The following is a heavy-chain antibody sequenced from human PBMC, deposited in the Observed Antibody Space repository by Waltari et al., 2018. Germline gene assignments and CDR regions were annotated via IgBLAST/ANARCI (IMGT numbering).Heavy chain of an antibody. CDR2: IIPILGIA. Sequence: QVQLVQSGAEVTKPGSSVTVYCKASGGTFSRYAISWVRQTPGQGIEWMGRIIPILGIANYAQKFQGRVTITADKSTSTAYMELSSLRSEDTAVYYCARGSGSYFDYWGQGTLVTVSS. V-gene: IGHV1-69*04. CDR3: ARGSGSYFDY. J-gene: IGHJ4*02. D-gene: IGHD3-10*01. CDR1: GGTFSRYA.